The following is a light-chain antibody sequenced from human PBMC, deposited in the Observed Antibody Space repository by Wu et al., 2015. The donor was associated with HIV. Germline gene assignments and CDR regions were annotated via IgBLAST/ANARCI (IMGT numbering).Light chain of an antibody. CDR1: QSVSSSY. CDR3: QQRNNWPLT. CDR2: DVS. J-gene: IGKJ4*01. V-gene: IGKV3D-20*02. Sequence: EIVLTQSPGTLSLSPGERATLSCRASQSVSSSYLAWYQQKPGQAPRLLIYDVSNRASGVPARFSGSGFGADFTLTISSLEPEDFAVYYCQQRNNWPLTFGGGTKVEIK.